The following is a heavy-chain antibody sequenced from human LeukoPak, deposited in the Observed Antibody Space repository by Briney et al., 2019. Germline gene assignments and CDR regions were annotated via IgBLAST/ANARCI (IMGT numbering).Heavy chain of an antibody. J-gene: IGHJ5*02. CDR2: IIPIFGTA. Sequence: WASVKVSCKASGGTFSSYAISWVRQAPGQGLEWMGGIIPIFGTANYAQKFQGRVMITADESTSTAYMELSSLRSEDTAVYYCARGLGGTMVRGVIWFDPWGQGTLVTVSS. CDR1: GGTFSSYA. V-gene: IGHV1-69*13. D-gene: IGHD3-10*01. CDR3: ARGLGGTMVRGVIWFDP.